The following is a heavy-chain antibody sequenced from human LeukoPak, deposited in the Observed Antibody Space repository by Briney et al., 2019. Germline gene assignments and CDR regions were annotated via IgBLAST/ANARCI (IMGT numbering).Heavy chain of an antibody. CDR2: IDSDGSST. J-gene: IGHJ3*02. D-gene: IGHD6-13*01. CDR1: GFTFSTYW. V-gene: IGHV3-74*01. Sequence: GGSLRLSCAASGFTFSTYWMHWVRQAPGKGLVWVSRIDSDGSSTRYADSVKGRFTISRDNAQNTLYLQMNSLRDDDTAVYYCARGPGIAAAGPIWGQGTMVTVSS. CDR3: ARGPGIAAAGPI.